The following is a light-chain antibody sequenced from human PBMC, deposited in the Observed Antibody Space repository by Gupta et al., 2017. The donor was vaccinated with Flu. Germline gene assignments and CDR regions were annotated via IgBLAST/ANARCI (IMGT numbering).Light chain of an antibody. J-gene: IGLJ2*01. V-gene: IGLV3-21*02. Sequence: GEVATLAWGKDKSGSKAVYWYEQRTGQAPVLVVYEENLRTSGIADRFSGSISEYKATMTISRVEVGDEADYYCKMGASSSAHVVFGGGTKLTVL. CDR3: KMGASSSAHVV. CDR2: EEN. CDR1: KSGSKA.